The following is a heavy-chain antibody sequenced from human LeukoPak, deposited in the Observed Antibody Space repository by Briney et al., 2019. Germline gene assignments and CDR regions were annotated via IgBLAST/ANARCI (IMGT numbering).Heavy chain of an antibody. Sequence: PSETLSLTCTVSGGSISSYYWSWIRQPAGKGLEWIGRIYTSGSTNYNPSLKSRVTISVDTSKNQFSLKLSSVTAADTAVYYCARGSVHDFWSGYLNFDYWGQGTLVTVSS. D-gene: IGHD3-3*01. V-gene: IGHV4-4*07. J-gene: IGHJ4*02. CDR3: ARGSVHDFWSGYLNFDY. CDR2: IYTSGST. CDR1: GGSISSYY.